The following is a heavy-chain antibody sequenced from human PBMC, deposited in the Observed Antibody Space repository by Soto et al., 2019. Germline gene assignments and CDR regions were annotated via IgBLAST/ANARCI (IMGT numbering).Heavy chain of an antibody. J-gene: IGHJ4*02. CDR2: LPEIGTNT. D-gene: IGHD1-26*01. Sequence: GGSLRLSCAASGFTFSNYGMSWVLQAPGKGLEWVSALPEIGTNTYYADSVKGRFTISRDNSKNTLFLQINNLRAGDTAVYYCAKKSGVGATWYFDYWGQGTLVTVS. V-gene: IGHV3-23*01. CDR1: GFTFSNYG. CDR3: AKKSGVGATWYFDY.